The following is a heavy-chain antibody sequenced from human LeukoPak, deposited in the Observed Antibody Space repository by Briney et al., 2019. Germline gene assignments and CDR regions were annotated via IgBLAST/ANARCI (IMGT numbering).Heavy chain of an antibody. CDR3: ASPARMVATALFDY. J-gene: IGHJ4*02. CDR1: GDSISSTSYY. V-gene: IGHV4-39*01. D-gene: IGHD5-12*01. CDR2: IYNSGTT. Sequence: MTSETLSLTCTVSGDSISSTSYYWDWIRQPPGKGLEWIGSIYNSGTTYYNPSLKSRVTISVDTSKNQFSLKLSSVTAADTAVYYCASPARMVATALFDYWGQGTLVTVSS.